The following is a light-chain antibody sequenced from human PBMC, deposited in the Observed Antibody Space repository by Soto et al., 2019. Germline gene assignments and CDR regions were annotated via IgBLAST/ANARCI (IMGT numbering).Light chain of an antibody. V-gene: IGKV3-15*01. CDR2: GAS. CDR1: QSVSSN. J-gene: IGKJ2*01. CDR3: QQYSNWPPEYT. Sequence: EIVMTQSPATLSVSPGERATLSSRASQSVSSNLAWYQQKPGQAPRLLIYGASTRATGIPARFSGSGSGTEFTLTITSLQSEDFAIYYCQQYSNWPPEYTFGQGTKLEIK.